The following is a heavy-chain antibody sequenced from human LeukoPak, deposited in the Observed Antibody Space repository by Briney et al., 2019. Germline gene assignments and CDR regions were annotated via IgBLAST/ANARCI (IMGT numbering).Heavy chain of an antibody. CDR1: GFTFSSHG. CDR3: ARALGPVEHTWLDP. Sequence: PGGSLRLSCAASGFTFSSHGIHWVRQAPGKGLEWVAVIWYDGSKKYYADSVKGRFTISRDDSKNTVFLQMNTLRAEDTAVYYCARALGPVEHTWLDPWGQGTLVTVSS. V-gene: IGHV3-33*08. CDR2: IWYDGSKK. J-gene: IGHJ5*02. D-gene: IGHD7-27*01.